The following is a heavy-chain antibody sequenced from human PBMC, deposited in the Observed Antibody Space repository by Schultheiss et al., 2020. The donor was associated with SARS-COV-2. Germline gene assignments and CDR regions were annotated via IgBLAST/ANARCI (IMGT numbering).Heavy chain of an antibody. CDR2: IWYDGSNK. D-gene: IGHD1-26*01. CDR3: AKASVGATVRWFDP. Sequence: GGSLRLSCAASGSTFSSYAMHWVRQAPGKGLEWVAVIWYDGSNKYYADSVKGRFTISRDNSKNTLYLQMNSLRAEDTAVYYCAKASVGATVRWFDPWGQGTLVTVSS. V-gene: IGHV3-33*06. CDR1: GSTFSSYA. J-gene: IGHJ5*02.